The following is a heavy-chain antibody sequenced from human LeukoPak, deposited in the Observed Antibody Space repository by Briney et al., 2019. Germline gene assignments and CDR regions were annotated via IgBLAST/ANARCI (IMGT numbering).Heavy chain of an antibody. V-gene: IGHV4-59*01. CDR3: ARISDDYYDSSGYFDY. CDR1: GGSISSYY. D-gene: IGHD3-22*01. Sequence: PSETLSLTCTVSGGSISSYYWSWIRQPPGKGLEWIGYIYYSGGTNYNPSLKSRVTISVDTSKNQFSLKLSSVTAADTAVYYCARISDDYYDSSGYFDYWGQGTLVTVSS. CDR2: IYYSGGT. J-gene: IGHJ4*02.